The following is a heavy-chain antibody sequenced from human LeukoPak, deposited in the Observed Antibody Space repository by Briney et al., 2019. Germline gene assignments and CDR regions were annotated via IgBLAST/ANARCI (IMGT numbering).Heavy chain of an antibody. CDR3: AVETTDSPDY. Sequence: GGSLRLSCVASGFTFSSHAMAWVRQAPGKGLEWVSGISGSGVNTYYADSVKGRFTISRDNSKNTLFLQMNSLSAEDTAVYYCAVETTDSPDYWGQGTLVTVSS. CDR2: ISGSGVNT. CDR1: GFTFSSHA. J-gene: IGHJ4*02. V-gene: IGHV3-23*01. D-gene: IGHD3-22*01.